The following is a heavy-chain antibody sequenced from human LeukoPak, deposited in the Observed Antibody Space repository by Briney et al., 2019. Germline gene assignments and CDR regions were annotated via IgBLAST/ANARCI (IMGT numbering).Heavy chain of an antibody. CDR1: GGSISGSSYY. V-gene: IGHV4-61*02. Sequence: SETLSLTRTVSGGSISGSSYYWNWIRQPAGKGLEWIGRMYTSGSTNYNPSLKSRVTISVDTSKNQFSLKLSFVTAADTAVYYCARGVWFGSAFDIWGQGTMVTVSS. D-gene: IGHD3-10*01. CDR3: ARGVWFGSAFDI. J-gene: IGHJ3*02. CDR2: MYTSGST.